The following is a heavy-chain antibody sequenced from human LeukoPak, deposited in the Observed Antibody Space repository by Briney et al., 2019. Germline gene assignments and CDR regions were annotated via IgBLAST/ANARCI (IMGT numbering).Heavy chain of an antibody. CDR2: ISYDGSNK. CDR1: GFTFSSYA. J-gene: IGHJ4*02. D-gene: IGHD5-24*01. CDR3: ARYRDGYNFDY. V-gene: IGHV3-30-3*01. Sequence: SGGSLRLSCAASGFTFSSYAMHWVRQAPGKGLEWVAVISYDGSNKYYADSVKGRFTISRDNSKNTLYLQMNSLRAEGTAVYYCARYRDGYNFDYWGQGTLVTVSS.